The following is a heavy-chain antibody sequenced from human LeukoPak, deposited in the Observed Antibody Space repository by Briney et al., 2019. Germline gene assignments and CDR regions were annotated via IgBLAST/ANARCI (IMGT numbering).Heavy chain of an antibody. CDR3: ARDRRDGYNLGHYYFDY. V-gene: IGHV1-69*13. CDR1: GGTFSSYA. J-gene: IGHJ4*02. D-gene: IGHD5-24*01. CDR2: MIPIFGTA. Sequence: SVKVSCKASGGTFSSYAISWVRQPPGQGLEWMGGMIPIFGTANYAQKFQGRVTITADESTSTAYMELSSLRSEDTAVYYCARDRRDGYNLGHYYFDYWGQGTLVTVSS.